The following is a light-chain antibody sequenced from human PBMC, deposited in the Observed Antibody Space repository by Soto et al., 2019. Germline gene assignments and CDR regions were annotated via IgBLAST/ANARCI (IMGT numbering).Light chain of an antibody. CDR1: QSLSSN. V-gene: IGKV3-15*01. Sequence: EIVMTQSPATLSVSPGERATLSCRASQSLSSNLAWYQQKPGQAPRLLIYGASTRASGIPARFSGSGSGTEFTLTISSLQSEDFALYYCQHYNDLPPAFTFGPGTKVAL. J-gene: IGKJ3*01. CDR2: GAS. CDR3: QHYNDLPPAFT.